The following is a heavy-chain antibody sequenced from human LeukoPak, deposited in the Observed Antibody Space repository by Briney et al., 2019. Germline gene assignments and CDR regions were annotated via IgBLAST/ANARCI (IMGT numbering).Heavy chain of an antibody. Sequence: PSETLSLTCTVSRGSISDYYWSWIRQPPGEGLKWIGYIYCSGSTNYNPSLKSRVTISLDTSKNQFSLNLNSVTAADTAVYYCARELKVGNTGYYFDYWGQGTLVTVSS. V-gene: IGHV4-59*01. J-gene: IGHJ4*02. CDR1: RGSISDYY. CDR3: ARELKVGNTGYYFDY. CDR2: IYCSGST. D-gene: IGHD2/OR15-2a*01.